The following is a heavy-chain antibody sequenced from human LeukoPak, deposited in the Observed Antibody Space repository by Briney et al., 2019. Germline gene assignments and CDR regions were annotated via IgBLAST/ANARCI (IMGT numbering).Heavy chain of an antibody. V-gene: IGHV3-64*01. CDR3: ARVMWEDDYYASSGHEGNYGMDV. CDR1: GFTFSSYA. CDR2: ISSNGGST. J-gene: IGHJ6*02. D-gene: IGHD3-22*01. Sequence: GGSLRLSCAASGFTFSSYAMHWVRQAPGKGLEYVSAISSNGGSTYYANSVKGRFTISRDNSKNTLYLQMGSLRAEDMAVYYCARVMWEDDYYASSGHEGNYGMDVWGQGTTVTVSS.